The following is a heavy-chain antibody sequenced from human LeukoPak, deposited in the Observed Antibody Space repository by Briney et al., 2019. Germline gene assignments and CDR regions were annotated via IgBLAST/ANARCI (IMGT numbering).Heavy chain of an antibody. Sequence: GGSLRLSCAASGFTFSSYWMHWVRQAPGKGLVWVSRIQTDGSSTNYADSVKGRFTISRDNAKNSLYLQMNSLRAEDTAVYYCARVMEYYYYYMDVWGKGTTVTVSS. CDR3: ARVMEYYYYYMDV. J-gene: IGHJ6*03. CDR1: GFTFSSYW. D-gene: IGHD3-10*01. CDR2: IQTDGSST. V-gene: IGHV3-74*01.